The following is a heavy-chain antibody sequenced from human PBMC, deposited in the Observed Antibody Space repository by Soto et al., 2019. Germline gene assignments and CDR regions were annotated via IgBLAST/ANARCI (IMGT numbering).Heavy chain of an antibody. CDR1: GGSVTSGGYY. V-gene: IGHV4-31*03. CDR2: IYSSGDT. Sequence: QVQLQESGPGLVRPSQTLSLTCTVSGGSVTSGGYYWSWIRHCPGKGLEWIGYIYSSGDTNYNPSLNSRVAMAADTSKNQFSLQLTSVTVADTAIYYCTRVWSPTATHGYDSWGQGILVTVSS. D-gene: IGHD4-4*01. J-gene: IGHJ5*01. CDR3: TRVWSPTATHGYDS.